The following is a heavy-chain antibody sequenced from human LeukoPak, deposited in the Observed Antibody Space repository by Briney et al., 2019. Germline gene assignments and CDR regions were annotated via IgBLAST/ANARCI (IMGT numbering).Heavy chain of an antibody. Sequence: PSETLSLTCAVYGGSFSGYYWSWIRQPPGKGLEWIGEINHSGSINYNPSLKSRVTISVDTSKNQISLKLSSVTAADTAVYYCARGRGLRYFDWLLYPPWGQGTMVTVSS. CDR1: GGSFSGYY. CDR3: ARGRGLRYFDWLLYPP. V-gene: IGHV4-34*01. CDR2: INHSGSI. D-gene: IGHD3-9*01. J-gene: IGHJ3*01.